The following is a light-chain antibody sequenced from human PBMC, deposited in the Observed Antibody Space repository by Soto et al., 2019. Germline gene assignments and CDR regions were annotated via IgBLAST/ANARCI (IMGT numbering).Light chain of an antibody. J-gene: IGKJ4*01. V-gene: IGKV1-33*01. Sequence: DIQLTQSPSSLSASAGETVTVTCQASQDISVYLNWYQEKPGKAPTLLIYDASNLKTGVPSRFSGLGSGTHFTLTISNLQPEDIATYFSQHYDDVLVTFGGGTKVDIK. CDR1: QDISVY. CDR3: QHYDDVLVT. CDR2: DAS.